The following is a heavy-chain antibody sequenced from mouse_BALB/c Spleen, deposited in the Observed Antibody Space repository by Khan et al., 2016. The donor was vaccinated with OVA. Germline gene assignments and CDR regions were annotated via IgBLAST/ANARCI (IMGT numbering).Heavy chain of an antibody. CDR1: GFSLTNYG. J-gene: IGHJ4*01. V-gene: IGHV2-6-1*01. CDR2: IWSDGST. CDR3: ARQPYYHYNIMDF. D-gene: IGHD2-10*01. Sequence: VQLKESGPGLAAPSQSLSITCTISGFSLTNYGVHWVRQPPGKGLEWLVVIWSDGSTTYNSALKSRLTITKDNSQSQVFLRVNRLQTDDTAIYFCARQPYYHYNIMDFWGQGTSVTVSS.